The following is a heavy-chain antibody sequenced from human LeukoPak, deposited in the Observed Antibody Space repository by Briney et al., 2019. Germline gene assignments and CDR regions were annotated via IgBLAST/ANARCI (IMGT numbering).Heavy chain of an antibody. J-gene: IGHJ4*02. CDR3: ARIDYGDYDLDY. CDR2: ISSSSSYI. Sequence: GGSLRLSCAASGFTFSSYAMTWVRQAPGKGLEWVSSISSSSSYIYYADSVKGRFTISRDNAKNSLYLQMNSLRAEDTAVYYCARIDYGDYDLDYWGQGTLVTVSS. CDR1: GFTFSSYA. V-gene: IGHV3-21*01. D-gene: IGHD4-17*01.